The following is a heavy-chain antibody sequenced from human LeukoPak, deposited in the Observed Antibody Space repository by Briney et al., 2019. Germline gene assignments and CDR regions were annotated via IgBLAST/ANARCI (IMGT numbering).Heavy chain of an antibody. CDR1: GGSISSYY. V-gene: IGHV4-59*01. CDR3: ARRGYYDILTEDFYYYGMDV. J-gene: IGHJ6*02. CDR2: IYYSGST. D-gene: IGHD3-9*01. Sequence: PSETLSLTCTVSGGSISSYYWSWIRQPPGRGLEWIGYIYYSGSTNYNPSLKSRVTISVDTSKNQFSLKLSSVTAADTAVYYCARRGYYDILTEDFYYYGMDVWGQGTTVTVSS.